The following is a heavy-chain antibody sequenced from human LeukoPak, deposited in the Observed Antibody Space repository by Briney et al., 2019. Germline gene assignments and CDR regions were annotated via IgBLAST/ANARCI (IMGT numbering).Heavy chain of an antibody. CDR3: ARGRIVGATMRPGRTLWEKYYFDY. CDR2: INVGRGDS. CDR1: GYTFTSYT. Sequence: GASVKVSCKASGYTFTSYTIHWVRQAPGQSLEWMGWINVGRGDSKCSQEFQGRVTITRDTSASTAYMELSSLRSEDMAVYYCARGRIVGATMRPGRTLWEKYYFDYWGQGTLVTVSS. J-gene: IGHJ4*02. V-gene: IGHV1-3*03. D-gene: IGHD1-26*01.